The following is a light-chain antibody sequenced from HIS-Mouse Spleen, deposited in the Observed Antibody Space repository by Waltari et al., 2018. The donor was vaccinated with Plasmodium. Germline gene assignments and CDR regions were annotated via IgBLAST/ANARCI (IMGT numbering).Light chain of an antibody. CDR1: QSVSSN. J-gene: IGKJ2*01. V-gene: IGKV3-15*01. CDR2: GAS. Sequence: EIVMTHSPATLSLSPGARAPLSGRASQSVSSNLAWYQQKPGEAPRRLIYGASTRATGIPARFSGSGSGTEFTLTISSMQSEDFAVYYCQQYNNWHPYTFGQGTKLEIK. CDR3: QQYNNWHPYT.